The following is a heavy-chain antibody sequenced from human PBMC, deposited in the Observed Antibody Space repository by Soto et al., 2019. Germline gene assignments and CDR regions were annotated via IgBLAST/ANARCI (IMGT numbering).Heavy chain of an antibody. CDR2: IVTVFANA. D-gene: IGHD2-21*01. V-gene: IGHV1-69*05. CDR3: AREDFKHGEAGMSYSRHLDY. CDR1: GSTFSTHA. Sequence: QVQLVQSGAEVKKPGASMKVSCKTSGSTFSTHAINWVRQAPGQGLEWMGGIVTVFANATYAQKLQARVTITTDESSSTVTLEMSSLKSDDTAIYYCAREDFKHGEAGMSYSRHLDYWGKGTLISVSS. J-gene: IGHJ4*02.